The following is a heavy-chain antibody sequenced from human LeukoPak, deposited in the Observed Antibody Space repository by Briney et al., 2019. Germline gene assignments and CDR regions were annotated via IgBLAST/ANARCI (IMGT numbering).Heavy chain of an antibody. CDR1: GFTFSSSA. CDR3: AKGNYYDSSGSFYFDY. Sequence: GGSLRLSCAASGFTFSSSAMSWVRQAPGKGLEWVSAISNNGGYTYYADSVQGRFTISRDNSKNTLYVQVNSLGTEDTAAYYCAKGNYYDSSGSFYFDYWGQGTLVTVSS. CDR2: ISNNGGYT. D-gene: IGHD3-22*01. V-gene: IGHV3-23*01. J-gene: IGHJ4*02.